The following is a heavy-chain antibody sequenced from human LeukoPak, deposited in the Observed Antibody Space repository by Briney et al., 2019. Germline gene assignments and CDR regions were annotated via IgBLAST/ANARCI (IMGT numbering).Heavy chain of an antibody. V-gene: IGHV3-48*01. D-gene: IGHD3-9*01. CDR1: GFTFSDYS. Sequence: QPGGSLRLSCAASGFTFSDYSMNWVRQAPGKGLEWVSYISGGSSTMYYADSVKGRFTISRDNAQNSLYLQMNSLRAEDTAVYYCARDRGQTGYYWSYYCYMDVWGIGTTVTVSS. CDR2: ISGGSSTM. J-gene: IGHJ6*03. CDR3: ARDRGQTGYYWSYYCYMDV.